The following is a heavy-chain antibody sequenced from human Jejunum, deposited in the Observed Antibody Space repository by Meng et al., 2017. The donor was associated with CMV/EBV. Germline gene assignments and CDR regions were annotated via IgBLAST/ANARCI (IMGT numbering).Heavy chain of an antibody. D-gene: IGHD3-22*01. CDR1: GGSLSSGGYF. CDR3: ARGDYDTSGYYFDL. V-gene: IGHV4-30-4*01. J-gene: IGHJ4*02. CDR2: IFHTGSA. Sequence: GGSLSSGGYFWSWLRQPPGRGLEWIGYIFHTGSAYNNLSLKSRVTISIDTSKNNFSLKMTSMTAADTAVYYCARGDYDTSGYYFDLWGQGTLVTVSS.